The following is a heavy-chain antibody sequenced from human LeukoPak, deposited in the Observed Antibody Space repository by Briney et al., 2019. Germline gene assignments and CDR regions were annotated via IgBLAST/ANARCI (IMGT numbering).Heavy chain of an antibody. CDR3: ARTFRGAYAFDI. Sequence: PSQTLSPTCTVSRGSINSGDYYWTWIRQPPQKGLEWIGYIHYSGSTYYSPSLKTRLSISVDTSKNQFSLKLSSVTAADTAVYYCARTFRGAYAFDIWGQGTMVTVSS. D-gene: IGHD1-26*01. V-gene: IGHV4-30-4*01. CDR2: IHYSGST. CDR1: RGSINSGDYY. J-gene: IGHJ3*02.